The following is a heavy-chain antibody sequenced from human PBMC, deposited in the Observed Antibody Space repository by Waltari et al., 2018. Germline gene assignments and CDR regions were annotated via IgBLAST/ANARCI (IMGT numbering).Heavy chain of an antibody. J-gene: IGHJ4*02. D-gene: IGHD4-17*01. CDR2: ISGSGGIT. CDR1: GVIFTSQS. V-gene: IGHV3-23*01. CDR3: ARDPLNDYGGWDDY. Sequence: EVQLLESGGTSVQPGGSLRVSCAASGVIFTSQSFSWVRQAPGKGLKWVSSISGSGGITYYAESVRGRFTISRDNSKNTVFLQMNSLRVDDTAVYYCARDPLNDYGGWDDYWGQGTLVTVSS.